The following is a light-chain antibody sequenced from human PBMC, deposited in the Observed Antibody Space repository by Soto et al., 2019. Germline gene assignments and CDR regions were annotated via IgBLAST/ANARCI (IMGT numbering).Light chain of an antibody. CDR1: QSVNSN. CDR3: QQYNNWPPYT. V-gene: IGKV3-15*01. CDR2: GAS. J-gene: IGKJ2*01. Sequence: EIVMTQSPATLSVSPGERATLSCRASQSVNSNLAWYQQKPGQAPSLLIYGASTRATGVPARFSGSGSGTVFTLTIISLQSEDFAVYCCQQYNNWPPYTFGQGTKLEIK.